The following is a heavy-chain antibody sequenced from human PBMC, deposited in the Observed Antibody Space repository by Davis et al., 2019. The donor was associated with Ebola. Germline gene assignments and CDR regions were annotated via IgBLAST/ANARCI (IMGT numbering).Heavy chain of an antibody. CDR2: IIPIFGTA. Sequence: SVKVSCKASGYTFTSYGISWVRQAPGQGLEWMGGIIPIFGTANYAQKFQGRVTITADKSTSTAYMELSRLSSDDTAVYYCARDDGQLGFDYWGQGTLVTVSS. CDR3: ARDDGQLGFDY. D-gene: IGHD6-6*01. J-gene: IGHJ4*02. V-gene: IGHV1-69*06. CDR1: GYTFTSYG.